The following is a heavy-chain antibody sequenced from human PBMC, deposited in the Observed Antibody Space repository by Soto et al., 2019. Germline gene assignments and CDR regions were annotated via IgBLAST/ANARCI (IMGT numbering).Heavy chain of an antibody. Sequence: SETLSLTCTVSGASISSGGYYWSWIRQHPGKGLEWIANIYYSGSTYYNPSLKNRVTISIDTPKNQFSLKLSSVTAADTAVYYCAKAQAWELLFDFWGPGTLVTVSS. CDR2: IYYSGST. D-gene: IGHD1-26*01. V-gene: IGHV4-31*03. CDR1: GASISSGGYY. J-gene: IGHJ4*02. CDR3: AKAQAWELLFDF.